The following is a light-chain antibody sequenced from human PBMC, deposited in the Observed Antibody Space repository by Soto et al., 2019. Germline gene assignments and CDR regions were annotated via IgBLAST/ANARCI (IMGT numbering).Light chain of an antibody. Sequence: QSALTQPASVSGSPGQSINISCTGTSSDVGGYNYVSWYQQHPGKAPKLLICDVTNRPSGVSNRFSGSKSGNTASLTISGLQTEDEADYYCSSFASSIPLVFGGGTKLTVL. CDR2: DVT. V-gene: IGLV2-14*03. CDR1: SSDVGGYNY. J-gene: IGLJ2*01. CDR3: SSFASSIPLV.